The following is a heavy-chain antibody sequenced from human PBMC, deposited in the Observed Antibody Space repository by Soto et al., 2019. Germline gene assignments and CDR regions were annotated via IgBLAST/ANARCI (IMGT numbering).Heavy chain of an antibody. J-gene: IGHJ5*02. D-gene: IGHD2-2*02. Sequence: SETLSLTCTVSGGSISGGGYYWSWIRQHPGKGLEWIGFISDSGSTYYNPSLQSRVTISVDTSRNQFSLNLNSVTAADTAVYYCAKDPLYGWFDPWGQGTLVTVSS. V-gene: IGHV4-31*03. CDR1: GGSISGGGYY. CDR3: AKDPLYGWFDP. CDR2: ISDSGST.